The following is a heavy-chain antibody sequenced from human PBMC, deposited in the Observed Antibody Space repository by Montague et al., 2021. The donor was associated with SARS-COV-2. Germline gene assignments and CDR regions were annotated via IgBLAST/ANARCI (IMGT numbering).Heavy chain of an antibody. V-gene: IGHV4-39*01. CDR1: GYSISSYSYY. J-gene: IGHJ6*02. Sequence: SETLSLTCTVSGYSISSYSYYWAWIRQSPGKGLEWIGSIYFSGSTFYNPSLKSRVTISVDKSNNQFSLELSSVTVADTAVYFCARHGPPTMTFYYQYGLDVWGQGTTVTVSS. D-gene: IGHD4-17*01. CDR2: IYFSGST. CDR3: ARHGPPTMTFYYQYGLDV.